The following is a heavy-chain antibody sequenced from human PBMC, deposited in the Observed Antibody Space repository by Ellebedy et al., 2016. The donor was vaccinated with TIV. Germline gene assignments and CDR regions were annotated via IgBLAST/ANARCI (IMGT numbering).Heavy chain of an antibody. CDR3: AREGESGGWFDP. CDR2: IIPIFGTA. D-gene: IGHD3-16*01. J-gene: IGHJ5*02. V-gene: IGHV1-69*06. Sequence: SVKVSXKASGGTFSSYAISWVRQAPGQGLEWMGGIIPIFGTANYAQKFQGRVTITADKSTSTAYMELRSLRSDDTAVYYCAREGESGGWFDPWGQGTLVTVSS. CDR1: GGTFSSYA.